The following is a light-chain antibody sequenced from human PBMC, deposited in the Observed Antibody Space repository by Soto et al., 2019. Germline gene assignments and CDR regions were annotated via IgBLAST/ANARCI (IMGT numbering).Light chain of an antibody. V-gene: IGKV3-11*01. CDR1: QSVSSY. CDR2: DAS. Sequence: EIVLTQSPATLSLSPGERATLSCRASQSVSSYLAWYQQKPVQPPRLLIYDASNSATGIPARFSGSGSGTDFTLTISSLEPEDFAVYYCQQRSNWPPFTFGQGTRLEIK. J-gene: IGKJ5*01. CDR3: QQRSNWPPFT.